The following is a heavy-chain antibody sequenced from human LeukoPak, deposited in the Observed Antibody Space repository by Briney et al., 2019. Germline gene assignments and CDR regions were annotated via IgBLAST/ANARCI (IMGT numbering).Heavy chain of an antibody. J-gene: IGHJ4*02. CDR2: ISWNSGSI. Sequence: GRSLRLSCAASGFTFDDYTMHWVRQAPGKGLEWVSGISWNSGSIGYVDSVKGRFTISRDNAKNSLYLQMNSLRAEDTALYYCAKDGRNNFDYWGLGTLVSVSS. CDR1: GFTFDDYT. V-gene: IGHV3-9*01. CDR3: AKDGRNNFDY. D-gene: IGHD1-14*01.